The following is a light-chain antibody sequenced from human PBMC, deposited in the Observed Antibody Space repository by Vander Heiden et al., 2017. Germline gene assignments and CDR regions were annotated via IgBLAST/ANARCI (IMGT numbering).Light chain of an antibody. CDR3: QQSYTTPRT. V-gene: IGKV1-39*01. J-gene: IGKJ2*01. CDR1: QTIRNS. CDR2: ASS. Sequence: DIQLTHPPSPPSASVGDRVTVTCRASQTIRNSLNWYQQKPGTAPRLLLYASSTLQSGVPSRFSGGGSGTDFTLTISDLQPEDFATYFCQQSYTTPRTFGQGTKVEI.